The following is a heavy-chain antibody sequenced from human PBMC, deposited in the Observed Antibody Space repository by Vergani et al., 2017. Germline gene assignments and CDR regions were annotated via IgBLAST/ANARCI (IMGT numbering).Heavy chain of an antibody. D-gene: IGHD2-2*01. J-gene: IGHJ3*02. CDR3: AKDYRYCSSTSCYPSYAFDI. CDR2: IYSGGSNT. V-gene: IGHV3-23*03. Sequence: EVQLLESGGGLVQPGGSLRLSCAASGFTFSSYAMTWVRQAPGKGLEWVSVIYSGGSNTYYADSVKGRFTISRDNSKNTLYLQMNSLRAEDTAVYYCAKDYRYCSSTSCYPSYAFDIWGQATMVTVSS. CDR1: GFTFSSYA.